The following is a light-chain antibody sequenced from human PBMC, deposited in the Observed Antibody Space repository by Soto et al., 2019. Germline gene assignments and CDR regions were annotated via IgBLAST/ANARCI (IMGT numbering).Light chain of an antibody. CDR1: QSISSW. CDR2: KAS. Sequence: DIQMTQSPSTLSASVGDRVTITCRASQSISSWLAWYQQKPGTAPKLLIYKASSLESGVPSLFSGSGSGTEFTLTISSLQPDDFATYYCQQYNSLHTFGQGTKLEIK. J-gene: IGKJ2*01. CDR3: QQYNSLHT. V-gene: IGKV1-5*03.